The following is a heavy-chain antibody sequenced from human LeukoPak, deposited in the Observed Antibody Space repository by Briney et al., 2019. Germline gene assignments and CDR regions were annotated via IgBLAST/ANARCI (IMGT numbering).Heavy chain of an antibody. CDR1: GFTFSSYG. J-gene: IGHJ4*02. CDR3: AKGEWTFDY. D-gene: IGHD2-8*01. CDR2: ISGSGGST. Sequence: GGSLRLSCAASGFTFSSYGMSWVRQAPGKGLQWVSAISGSGGSTYYADSVKGRFTISRDNSKNTLYLQVNSLRAEDTAVYYYAKGEWTFDYWGQGTLVTVSS. V-gene: IGHV3-23*01.